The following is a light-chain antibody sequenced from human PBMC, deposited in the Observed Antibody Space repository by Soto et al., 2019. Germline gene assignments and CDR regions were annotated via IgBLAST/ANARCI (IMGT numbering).Light chain of an antibody. CDR2: DVS. V-gene: IGLV2-14*01. Sequence: QSVLTQPASVSGSPGQSITISCTGTSSDVGGYNYVSWYQQHPGKAPKLMIYDVSNRPSGVANRFSGSKSGNTASLTISGLLAEDEAYYYCSSYTSSSTVVFGGGTKLTVL. J-gene: IGLJ2*01. CDR3: SSYTSSSTVV. CDR1: SSDVGGYNY.